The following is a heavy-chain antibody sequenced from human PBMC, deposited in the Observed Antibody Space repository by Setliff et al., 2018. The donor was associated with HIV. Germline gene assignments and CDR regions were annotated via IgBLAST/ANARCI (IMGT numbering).Heavy chain of an antibody. J-gene: IGHJ4*02. CDR3: ARDPRPSNYRLLWYFDF. D-gene: IGHD2-2*01. CDR2: ISAYNGDT. CDR1: GYTFTSYG. Sequence: VASVKVSCKASGYTFTSYGISWVRQAPGQGLEWMGWISAYNGDTKYAQKVQGRVSMTRDTFSSTAYMELSSLRSDDTAVYYCARDPRPSNYRLLWYFDFWGQGTLVTVSS. V-gene: IGHV1-18*01.